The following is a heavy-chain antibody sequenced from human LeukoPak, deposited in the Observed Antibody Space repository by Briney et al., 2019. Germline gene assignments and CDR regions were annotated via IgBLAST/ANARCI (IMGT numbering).Heavy chain of an antibody. CDR3: ARDRGRWLQLVY. V-gene: IGHV4-61*02. CDR2: IYTSGST. J-gene: IGHJ4*02. Sequence: DPSETLSLTCTVSGGSISSGSYYGSWIRQPAGKGLEWIGRIYTSGSTNYNPSLKSRVTISVDTSKNQFSLKLSSVTAADTAVYYCARDRGRWLQLVYWGQGTLVTVSS. CDR1: GGSISSGSYY. D-gene: IGHD5-24*01.